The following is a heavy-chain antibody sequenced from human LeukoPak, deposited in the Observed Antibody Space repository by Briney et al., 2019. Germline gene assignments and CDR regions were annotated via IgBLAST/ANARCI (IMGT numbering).Heavy chain of an antibody. CDR3: ARGGSGSYYYYSECFQH. CDR2: INSDGSST. Sequence: GGSLRLSCAASGFTFSSYWMHWVRQAPGKGLVWVSRINSDGSSTSYADSVKGRFTISRDNAKNTLYLQMNSLRAEDTAVYYCARGGSGSYYYYSECFQHWGQGTLVTVSS. V-gene: IGHV3-74*01. CDR1: GFTFSSYW. J-gene: IGHJ1*01. D-gene: IGHD1-26*01.